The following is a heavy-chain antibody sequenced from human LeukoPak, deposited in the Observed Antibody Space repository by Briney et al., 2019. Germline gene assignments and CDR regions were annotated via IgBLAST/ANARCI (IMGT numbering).Heavy chain of an antibody. CDR2: VYNSGST. J-gene: IGHJ4*02. D-gene: IGHD3-10*01. Sequence: SETLSLTCTVSGGSISSSSYHWGWIRQPPGKGLEWIGYVYNSGSTYYNPSLVSLKSRVTLSVDTSKNQFSLRLTSVTASDTAVYYCARRITGEPFDYWGQGTLVSVSS. CDR1: GGSISSSSYH. V-gene: IGHV4-39*01. CDR3: ARRITGEPFDY.